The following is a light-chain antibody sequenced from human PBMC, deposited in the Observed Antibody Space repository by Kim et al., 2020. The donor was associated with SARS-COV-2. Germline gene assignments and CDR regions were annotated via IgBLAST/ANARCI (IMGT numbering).Light chain of an antibody. V-gene: IGLV3-21*04. CDR1: NIGSKS. J-gene: IGLJ3*02. Sequence: APGKTARITCGGNNIGSKSVHWYQQKPGQAPVLVIYYDSDRPSGIPERFSGSNSGNTATLTISRVEAVDEADYYCQVWDSSSDHPVFGGGTKLTVL. CDR2: YDS. CDR3: QVWDSSSDHPV.